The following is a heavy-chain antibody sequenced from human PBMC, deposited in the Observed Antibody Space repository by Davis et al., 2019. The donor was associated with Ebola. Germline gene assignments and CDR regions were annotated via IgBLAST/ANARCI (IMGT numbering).Heavy chain of an antibody. V-gene: IGHV4-34*01. Sequence: PGGSLRLSCAVYGGSFSGYYWTWIRQPPGKGLEWIGEIHYSGSTNHNPSLKSRVTISVDTSKNQFSLNLTSVTTADTAVYYCARGLDQYKLGNIWGQGTLVTVSS. CDR3: ARGLDQYKLGNI. CDR2: IHYSGST. CDR1: GGSFSGYY. J-gene: IGHJ4*02. D-gene: IGHD7-27*01.